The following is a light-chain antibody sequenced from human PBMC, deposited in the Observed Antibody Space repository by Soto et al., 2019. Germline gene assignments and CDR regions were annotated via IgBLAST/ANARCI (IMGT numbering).Light chain of an antibody. CDR2: DVS. V-gene: IGLV2-14*01. J-gene: IGLJ1*01. CDR1: SSVVGAYNS. CDR3: SSYTTRVTYV. Sequence: QSVLTQPASVSGSPGQPITISCTGTSSVVGAYNSVSWYQQHPGKAPKLIIYDVSTRPSGISDRFSGSKSGNTASLTISGLQAEDESDYSCSSYTTRVTYVFGTGTKVTVL.